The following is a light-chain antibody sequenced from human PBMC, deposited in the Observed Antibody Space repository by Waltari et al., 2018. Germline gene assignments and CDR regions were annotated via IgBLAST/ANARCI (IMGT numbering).Light chain of an antibody. CDR2: GND. V-gene: IGLV1-44*01. CDR3: EAWDDSLNGPV. J-gene: IGLJ2*01. CDR1: RHNRGSSS. Sequence: QSVLTQPPSASGTPGQRVSNFCSGSRHNRGSSSVNWYQQLPGTAPKLLMYGNDQRPSGVPDRFSGSKSGTSASLAISGLQSEDDADYYCEAWDDSLNGPVFGGGTKLTVL.